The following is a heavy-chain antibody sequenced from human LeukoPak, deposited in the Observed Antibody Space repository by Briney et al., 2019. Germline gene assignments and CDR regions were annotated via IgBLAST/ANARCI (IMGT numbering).Heavy chain of an antibody. CDR3: ARDPSFLAVAGQYNWFDP. Sequence: ASVKVSCKASGYTFTSYYMHWVRQAPGQGLEWMGIINPSGGSTSYAQKFQGRVTMTRDTSTSTVYMELGSLRSEDTAVYYCARDPSFLAVAGQYNWFDPWGQGTLVTVSS. CDR1: GYTFTSYY. V-gene: IGHV1-46*01. J-gene: IGHJ5*02. D-gene: IGHD6-19*01. CDR2: INPSGGST.